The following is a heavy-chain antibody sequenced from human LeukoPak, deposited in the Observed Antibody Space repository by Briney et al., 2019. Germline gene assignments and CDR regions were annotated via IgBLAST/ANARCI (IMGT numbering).Heavy chain of an antibody. J-gene: IGHJ4*02. CDR1: GFTFSSYS. D-gene: IGHD3-22*01. CDR2: ISSSSSYI. CDR3: AREFGSSGYYSFDY. Sequence: GGSLRLSCAASGFTFSSYSMNWVRQAPGKGLEWVLSISSSSSYIYYADSVKGRFTISRDNAKNSLYLQMNSLRAEDTAVYYCAREFGSSGYYSFDYWGQGTLVTVSP. V-gene: IGHV3-21*01.